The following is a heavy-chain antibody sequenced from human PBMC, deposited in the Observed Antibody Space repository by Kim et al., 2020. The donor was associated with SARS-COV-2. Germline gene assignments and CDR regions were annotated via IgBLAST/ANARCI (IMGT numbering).Heavy chain of an antibody. Sequence: YDADSVKVRFTLSRDNAKNSLYLEMTNLRDDDTALYYCARDPHSLDYWGQGTLVTVSS. CDR3: ARDPHSLDY. V-gene: IGHV3-48*02. J-gene: IGHJ4*02.